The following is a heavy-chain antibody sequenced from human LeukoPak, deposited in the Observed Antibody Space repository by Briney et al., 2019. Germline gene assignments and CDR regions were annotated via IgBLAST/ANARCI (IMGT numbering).Heavy chain of an antibody. Sequence: SETLSLTCTVSGVSITSGGNYWSWIRQRPGKGLEWIGYIHYSGSTYYNPSLKSRITISVDTSKNQFSLKLNSVTAADTAVYYCARAARTDTTVDYWGQGTLVTVSS. CDR3: ARAARTDTTVDY. CDR2: IHYSGST. D-gene: IGHD1-14*01. CDR1: GVSITSGGNY. V-gene: IGHV4-31*03. J-gene: IGHJ4*02.